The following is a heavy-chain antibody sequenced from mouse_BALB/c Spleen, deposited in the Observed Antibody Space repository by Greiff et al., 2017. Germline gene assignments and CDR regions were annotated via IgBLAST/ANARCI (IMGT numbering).Heavy chain of an antibody. J-gene: IGHJ2*01. Sequence: EVHLVESGGGLVQPGGSRKLSCAASGFTFSSFGMHWVRQAPEKGLEWVAYISSGSSTIYYADTVKGRFTISRDNPKNTLFLQMTSLRSEDTAMYYCAREGIYDGYYSYFDYWGQGTTLTVSS. CDR2: ISSGSSTI. D-gene: IGHD2-3*01. CDR1: GFTFSSFG. V-gene: IGHV5-17*02. CDR3: AREGIYDGYYSYFDY.